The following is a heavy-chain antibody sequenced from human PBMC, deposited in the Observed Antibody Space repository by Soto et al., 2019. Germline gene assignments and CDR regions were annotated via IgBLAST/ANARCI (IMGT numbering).Heavy chain of an antibody. V-gene: IGHV3-33*01. CDR2: IWYDRSNK. D-gene: IGHD1-7*01. CDR1: GFTFSSYG. CDR3: ARNWNYAYYYYGMDV. J-gene: IGHJ6*02. Sequence: QVQLVESGGGVVQPGRSLRLSCAASGFTFSSYGMHWVRQAPGKGLEWVAVIWYDRSNKYYADSVKGRFTISRDNSKNTLYLQMNSLRAEDTAVYYCARNWNYAYYYYGMDVWGQGTTVTVSS.